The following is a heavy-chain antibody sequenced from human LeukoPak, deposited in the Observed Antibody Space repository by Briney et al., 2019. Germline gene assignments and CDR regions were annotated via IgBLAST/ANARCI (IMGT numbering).Heavy chain of an antibody. CDR2: IYTSGST. J-gene: IGHJ5*02. CDR3: ARERPVLLWFGELLYGWFDP. Sequence: PSETLSLTCTVSGGSISSYYWSWIRQPAGKGLEWIGRIYTSGSTNYNPSLKSRVTMSVDTSKNQFSLKLSSVTAADTAVYYCARERPVLLWFGELLYGWFDPWGQGTLVTVSS. D-gene: IGHD3-10*01. V-gene: IGHV4-4*07. CDR1: GGSISSYY.